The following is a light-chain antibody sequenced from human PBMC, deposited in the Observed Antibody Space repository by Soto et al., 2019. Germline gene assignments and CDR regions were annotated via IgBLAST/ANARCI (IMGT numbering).Light chain of an antibody. CDR2: DAS. CDR1: QSFSSS. V-gene: IGKV3-15*01. Sequence: EIGMTQSPATLSVSPGERATLSCRASQSFSSSLAWYQQKPGQAPRLLIYDASARAPGIPARFSGSGSGTESTLTITSLQSEDFAVYYCQQHNNWPFTFGGGTKVEI. CDR3: QQHNNWPFT. J-gene: IGKJ4*01.